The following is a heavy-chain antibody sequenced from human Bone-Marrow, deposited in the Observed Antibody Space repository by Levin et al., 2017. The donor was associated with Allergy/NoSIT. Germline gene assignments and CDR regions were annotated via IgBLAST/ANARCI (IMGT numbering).Heavy chain of an antibody. J-gene: IGHJ4*02. V-gene: IGHV4-39*02. Sequence: SETLSLTCTVSGDSIISATYYWGWVRQPPGKGLEWIGSVYFSGSTYLSPFLKSRVTMSVDTSRSHFSLNLSSVTAADTAVYYCARVPALQFLDWFLDYWGRGVLVTVSS. CDR2: VYFSGST. D-gene: IGHD3-9*01. CDR3: ARVPALQFLDWFLDY. CDR1: GDSIISATYY.